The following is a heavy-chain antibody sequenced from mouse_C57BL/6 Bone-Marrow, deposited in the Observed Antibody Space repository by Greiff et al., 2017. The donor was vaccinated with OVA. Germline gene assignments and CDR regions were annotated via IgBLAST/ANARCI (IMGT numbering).Heavy chain of an antibody. Sequence: EVQVVESGEGLVKPGGSLKLSCAASGFTFSSYAMSWVRQTPEKRLEWVAYISSGGDYIYYADTVKGRFTISRDNARNTLYLQMSSLKSEDTAMYYCTRDPHFPDWYFDVWGTGTTVTVSS. CDR2: ISSGGDYI. J-gene: IGHJ1*03. CDR3: TRDPHFPDWYFDV. CDR1: GFTFSSYA. V-gene: IGHV5-9-1*02.